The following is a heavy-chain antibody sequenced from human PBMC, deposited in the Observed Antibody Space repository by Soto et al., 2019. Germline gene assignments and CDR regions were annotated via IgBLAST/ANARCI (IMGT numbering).Heavy chain of an antibody. CDR3: ARSVASELLAWFDP. CDR1: GFSLSNGRMG. J-gene: IGHJ5*02. Sequence: QVTLKESGPVLVKPTETLTLTCTVSGFSLSNGRMGVSWVRQPPGKALEWLAHIFSNDEKSYSTSLKSRLTISNDTSNSQVVLTMTNIAPVDTATYYCARSVASELLAWFDPWGQGTLVTVSS. CDR2: IFSNDEK. D-gene: IGHD2-15*01. V-gene: IGHV2-26*01.